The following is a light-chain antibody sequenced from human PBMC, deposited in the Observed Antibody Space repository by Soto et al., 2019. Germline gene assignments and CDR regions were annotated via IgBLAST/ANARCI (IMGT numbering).Light chain of an antibody. Sequence: EIVMAQSPSTLSVSPGERATLSCRAGQSVSTNLAWYQQKPGQAPRLLIYGAATRATGIASRFSGSGSGTEFPLTISGLQSEDFAVYYGQHYNILPLTFGGGTKVEIK. CDR3: QHYNILPLT. CDR2: GAA. J-gene: IGKJ4*01. V-gene: IGKV3-15*01. CDR1: QSVSTN.